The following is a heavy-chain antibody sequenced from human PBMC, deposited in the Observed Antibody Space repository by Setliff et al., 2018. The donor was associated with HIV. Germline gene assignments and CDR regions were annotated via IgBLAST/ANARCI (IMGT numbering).Heavy chain of an antibody. D-gene: IGHD2-2*01. CDR3: ARADCTSTSCFFGLGGGFFDS. J-gene: IGHJ4*03. V-gene: IGHV4-4*07. CDR2: IYKSGSS. CDR1: GGSISGTYY. Sequence: SETLSLTCTVSGGSISGTYYWNWIRQPAGKGLEWVGRIYKSGSSNANPSLKSRVTMSVDTSRSQFSLTLKSVTAADTAVYYCARADCTSTSCFFGLGGGFFDSWGRGALVTVSS.